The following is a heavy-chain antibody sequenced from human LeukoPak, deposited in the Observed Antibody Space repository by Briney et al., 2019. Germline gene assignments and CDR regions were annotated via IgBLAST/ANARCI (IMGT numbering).Heavy chain of an antibody. Sequence: PSVTLSLTCAVYRGSFSGYYWTWIRQSPGKGLEWIGEINHSGTTNYNPSLKSRVTISIDTSKNQFSLKLSSVTAADTAVYYCARGPTIDYDILTGYYYFDYWGQGTLVTVSS. D-gene: IGHD3-9*01. CDR3: ARGPTIDYDILTGYYYFDY. CDR1: RGSFSGYY. V-gene: IGHV4-34*01. CDR2: INHSGTT. J-gene: IGHJ4*02.